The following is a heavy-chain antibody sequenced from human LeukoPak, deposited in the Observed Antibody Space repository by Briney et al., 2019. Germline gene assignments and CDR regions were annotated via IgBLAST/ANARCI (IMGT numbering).Heavy chain of an antibody. Sequence: PSGRSLRLSCAASGFTVSSNYMSWVRQAPGKGLEWVANTKQDGSEKYYVDSVKGRFTISRDNAKNSLYLQMNSLRAEDTAVYYCARDASEDCSSTSCLKYYYMDVWGKGTTVTVSS. V-gene: IGHV3-7*01. D-gene: IGHD2-2*01. CDR3: ARDASEDCSSTSCLKYYYMDV. J-gene: IGHJ6*03. CDR2: TKQDGSEK. CDR1: GFTVSSNY.